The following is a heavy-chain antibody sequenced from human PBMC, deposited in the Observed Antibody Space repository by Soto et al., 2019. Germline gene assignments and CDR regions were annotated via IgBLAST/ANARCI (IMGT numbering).Heavy chain of an antibody. CDR2: IYYSGSTYYT. CDR3: ARDPNIVLVPAALRSYYYYYGMDV. D-gene: IGHD2-2*01. J-gene: IGHJ6*02. Sequence: SETLSLTCTVSGGSISRSSYYWGWIRQPPGKGLEWIGSIYYSGSTYYTYYNPSLKSRVTISVDTSKNQFSLKLSSVTAADTAVYYCARDPNIVLVPAALRSYYYYYGMDVWGQGTTVTVSS. V-gene: IGHV4-39*02. CDR1: GGSISRSSYY.